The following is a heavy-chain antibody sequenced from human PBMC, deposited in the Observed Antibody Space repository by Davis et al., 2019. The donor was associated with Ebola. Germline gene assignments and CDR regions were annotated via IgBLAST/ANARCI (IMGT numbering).Heavy chain of an antibody. CDR3: ARGVDGYNYGY. D-gene: IGHD5-24*01. J-gene: IGHJ4*02. CDR2: MNPISGNT. V-gene: IGHV1-8*01. Sequence: SVHVSRQASRYTFISYDINCVRQATGQGLEWMGWMNPISGNTGYAQKFQGRVTMTRNTSISTAYMELSSLRSEDTAVYYCARGVDGYNYGYWGQGTLVTVSS. CDR1: RYTFISYD.